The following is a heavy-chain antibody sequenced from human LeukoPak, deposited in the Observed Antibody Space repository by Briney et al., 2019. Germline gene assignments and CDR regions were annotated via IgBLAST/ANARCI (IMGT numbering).Heavy chain of an antibody. CDR3: AKDKDVILRYFDY. CDR2: INTDGSTT. J-gene: IGHJ4*02. CDR1: GFDFSSYW. D-gene: IGHD3-10*01. V-gene: IGHV3-74*01. Sequence: PGGSLRLSCAASGFDFSSYWMYWVRQAPGKGLVWVSRINTDGSTTTYADSVKGRFTISRDNAKNALYLLMNSLRAEDTALYYCAKDKDVILRYFDYWGQGTLVTVSS.